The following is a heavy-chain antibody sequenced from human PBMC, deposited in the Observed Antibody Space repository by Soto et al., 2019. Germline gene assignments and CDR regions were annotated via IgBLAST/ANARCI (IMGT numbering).Heavy chain of an antibody. D-gene: IGHD2-15*01. CDR2: INPSIGTT. V-gene: IGHV1-69*05. J-gene: IGHJ4*02. Sequence: GASVEVSCKASGGTLSSYAIRWVRQAPGQGLEWMGGINPSIGTTNYAQKFQGRVTITRDTSASTAYMELSSLRSEDTAVYYCARGPYCSGGSCYADYWGKGTLVTAPQ. CDR1: GGTLSSYA. CDR3: ARGPYCSGGSCYADY.